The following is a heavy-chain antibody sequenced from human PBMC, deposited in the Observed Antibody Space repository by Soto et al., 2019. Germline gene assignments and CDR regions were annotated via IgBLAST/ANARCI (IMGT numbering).Heavy chain of an antibody. J-gene: IGHJ5*02. CDR2: ISSSGSTI. D-gene: IGHD1-26*01. V-gene: IGHV3-11*01. Sequence: QVQLVESGGGLVKPGGSLRLSCAASGFTFSDYYMSWIRQAPGKGLEWGSYISSSGSTIYYADSVKGRFTISRDNAKNSLYLQMNRLRAEDTAVYYCARAFSGGLWELPGNNWFDPWGQGTLVTVSS. CDR1: GFTFSDYY. CDR3: ARAFSGGLWELPGNNWFDP.